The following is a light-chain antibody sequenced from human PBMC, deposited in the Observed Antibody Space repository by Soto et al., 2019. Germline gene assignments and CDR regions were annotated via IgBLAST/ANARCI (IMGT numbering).Light chain of an antibody. CDR3: CSYAGSYPYCV. CDR1: SSDFGGYDY. CDR2: DVS. J-gene: IGLJ1*01. Sequence: QSVLTQPRSVSGSPGQSVTISCTGTSSDFGGYDYVSWYQQHPGKAPKLMIYDVSKRPSGVPDRFSGSKSGNTASLTISGLQAEDEADYYCCSYAGSYPYCVFGTGTKVTVL. V-gene: IGLV2-11*01.